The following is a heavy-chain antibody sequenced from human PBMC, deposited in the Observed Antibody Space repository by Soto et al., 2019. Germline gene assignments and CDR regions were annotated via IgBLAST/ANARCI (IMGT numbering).Heavy chain of an antibody. CDR2: IYWDDSK. Sequence: QITLKESGPTLVKPTQTLTLTCTFSGFSLTTDRVGVGWIRQPPGEALEWLAVIYWDDSKTYRPSLESRLTSTKDTTKNQVALTMTNMDSLDTATYYCADAYGGRSLYWGQGTLVTVSS. V-gene: IGHV2-5*02. D-gene: IGHD1-26*01. J-gene: IGHJ4*02. CDR3: ADAYGGRSLY. CDR1: GFSLTTDRVG.